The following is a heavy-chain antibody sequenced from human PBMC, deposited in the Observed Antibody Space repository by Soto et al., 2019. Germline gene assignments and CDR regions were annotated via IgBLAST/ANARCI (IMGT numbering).Heavy chain of an antibody. CDR1: GFTFSDYY. V-gene: IGHV3-11*06. Sequence: GGSLRLSCAASGFTFSDYYMSWIRQAPGKGLEWVSYISSSSSYTNYADSVKGRFTISRDNAKNSLYLQMNSLRAEDTAVYYCAAGRVVVDAYYYYYGMDVWGQGTTVTVSS. CDR2: ISSSSSYT. CDR3: AAGRVVVDAYYYYYGMDV. J-gene: IGHJ6*02. D-gene: IGHD2-15*01.